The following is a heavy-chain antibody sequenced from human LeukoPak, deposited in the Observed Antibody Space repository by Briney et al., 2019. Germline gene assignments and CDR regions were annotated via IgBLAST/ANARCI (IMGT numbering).Heavy chain of an antibody. CDR2: ISSNGDTT. CDR3: GRFGFAFDI. D-gene: IGHD3-10*01. V-gene: IGHV3-64*02. J-gene: IGHJ3*02. Sequence: PGGSLRLSCAASGFTFSSYAMRWVRQAPGKGLEYVSAISSNGDTTYYTDSVKGRFTISRDNSKNTLYLQMGSLRAEDMAMYYCGRFGFAFDIWGQGTMVTVSS. CDR1: GFTFSSYA.